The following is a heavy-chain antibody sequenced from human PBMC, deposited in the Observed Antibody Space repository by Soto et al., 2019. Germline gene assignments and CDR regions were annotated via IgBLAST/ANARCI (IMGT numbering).Heavy chain of an antibody. CDR1: GGSISSYY. CDR3: ARDFGIVTIFGVVTAADRGTAV. J-gene: IGHJ6*04. V-gene: IGHV4-59*01. CDR2: IYYSGST. D-gene: IGHD3-3*01. Sequence: SETLSLTCTVSGGSISSYYWSWIRQPPGKGLEWIGYIYYSGSTNYNPSLKSRVTVSVDTSKNQFSLKLSSVTAADTAVYYCARDFGIVTIFGVVTAADRGTAVWAKGTSV.